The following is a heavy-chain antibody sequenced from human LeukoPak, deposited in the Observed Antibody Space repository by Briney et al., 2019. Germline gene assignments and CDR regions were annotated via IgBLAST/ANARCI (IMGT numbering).Heavy chain of an antibody. CDR3: VKGRDIVATINFRY. CDR1: GFTFCSYA. D-gene: IGHD5-12*01. J-gene: IGHJ4*02. CDR2: ISSNGGST. Sequence: GGSLRHSCSASGFTFCSYARHWVRQAPGKGLEYVSAISSNGGSTYYADSVKGRFTISRDNSKNTLYLQMSSLRAEDTAVYYCVKGRDIVATINFRYWGQGTLVTVSS. V-gene: IGHV3-64D*06.